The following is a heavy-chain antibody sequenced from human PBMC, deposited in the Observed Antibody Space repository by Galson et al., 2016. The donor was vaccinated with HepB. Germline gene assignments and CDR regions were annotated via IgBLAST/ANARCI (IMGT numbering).Heavy chain of an antibody. Sequence: QSGAEVKKPGESLRISCKGSGYIFTSYWISWVRQMPGKGLEWMGRIDPSDSNTNNSPSFEGHVTISVDKSISTAYLQWSSLKASDTAMYYCARHRRRIPESDIWGQGTTVTVSS. J-gene: IGHJ6*02. CDR2: IDPSDSNT. CDR3: ARHRRRIPESDI. CDR1: GYIFTSYW. V-gene: IGHV5-10-1*01. D-gene: IGHD1-14*01.